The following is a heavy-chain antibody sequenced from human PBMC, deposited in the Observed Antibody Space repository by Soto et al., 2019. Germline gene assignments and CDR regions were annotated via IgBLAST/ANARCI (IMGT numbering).Heavy chain of an antibody. CDR1: GYSFTTRW. J-gene: IGHJ4*02. Sequence: GESLKISCKASGYSFTTRWIGWVRQMPGKGLEWMGIINPDDSDTRYNPSFQGQVNITADKSINTAYLQWSSLKASDTAMYYCTRRRSSGWYSDTFDSWGQGTLVTVCS. CDR3: TRRRSSGWYSDTFDS. V-gene: IGHV5-51*01. CDR2: INPDDSDT. D-gene: IGHD6-19*01.